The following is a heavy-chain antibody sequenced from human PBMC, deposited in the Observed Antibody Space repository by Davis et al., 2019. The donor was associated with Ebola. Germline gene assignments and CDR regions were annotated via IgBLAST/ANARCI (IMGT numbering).Heavy chain of an antibody. J-gene: IGHJ3*02. V-gene: IGHV4-4*07. CDR1: GGSITSYY. CDR3: ARDSSPRNLDI. CDR2: IYGGGST. D-gene: IGHD1-14*01. Sequence: SETLSLTCIVSGGSITSYYWSWIRQPAGKGLEWIGRIYGGGSTTYNPSLESRVTISADPSKNQFSLRLTSVTAADTAVYYCARDSSPRNLDIWGQGTLVTVSS.